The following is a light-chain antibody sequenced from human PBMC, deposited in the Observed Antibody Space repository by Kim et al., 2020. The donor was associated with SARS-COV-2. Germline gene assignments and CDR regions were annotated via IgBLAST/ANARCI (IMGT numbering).Light chain of an antibody. CDR3: KQFNNYPLS. V-gene: IGKV1D-13*01. Sequence: AIQLTQSPSSLSASVGDRVTMTCRASQGITSALAWYQQKPGKAPKLLIYEASSLESGVPSRFSGSGSGTAFTLTISSLQPEDFATYYCKQFNNYPLSFGGGTKVDIK. J-gene: IGKJ4*01. CDR1: QGITSA. CDR2: EAS.